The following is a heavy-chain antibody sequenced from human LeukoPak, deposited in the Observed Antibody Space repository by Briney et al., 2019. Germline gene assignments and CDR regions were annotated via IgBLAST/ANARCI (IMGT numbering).Heavy chain of an antibody. CDR1: GDSIGSYY. J-gene: IGHJ3*02. V-gene: IGHV4-59*01. CDR2: IFYVGST. CDR3: ARDYYDSRGEAFDI. D-gene: IGHD3-22*01. Sequence: SETLSLTCTVSGDSIGSYYWSWSRQPPGKGLEWIGYIFYVGSTNYNPSLKSRVTISVDTSKNQFSLKLNSVTAADTAVYYCARDYYDSRGEAFDIWGQGTMVTVSS.